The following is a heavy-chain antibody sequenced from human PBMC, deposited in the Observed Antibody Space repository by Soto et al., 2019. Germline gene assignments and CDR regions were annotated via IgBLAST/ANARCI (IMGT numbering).Heavy chain of an antibody. Sequence: SETLSLTCAVYGGSFGGYYWSWIRQPPGKGLEWIGEINHSGSTNYNPSLKSRVTISVDTSKNQFSLKLSSVTAADTAVYYCARAISPDSSSAPYFDYWRQGTLVTVSS. V-gene: IGHV4-34*01. J-gene: IGHJ4*02. D-gene: IGHD6-6*01. CDR3: ARAISPDSSSAPYFDY. CDR2: INHSGST. CDR1: GGSFGGYY.